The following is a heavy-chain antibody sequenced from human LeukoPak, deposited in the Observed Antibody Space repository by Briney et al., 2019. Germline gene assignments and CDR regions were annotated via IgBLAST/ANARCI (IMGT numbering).Heavy chain of an antibody. V-gene: IGHV4-38-2*02. D-gene: IGHD3-22*01. CDR2: IYHSGST. Sequence: TSETLSLTCTVSGYSISSGYYWGWIRQPPGKGLEWIGSIYHSGSTYYNPSLKSRVTISVDTSKNQFSLKLSSVTAADTAVYYCARDPSGYNNWFDPWGQGTLVTVSS. J-gene: IGHJ5*02. CDR3: ARDPSGYNNWFDP. CDR1: GYSISSGYY.